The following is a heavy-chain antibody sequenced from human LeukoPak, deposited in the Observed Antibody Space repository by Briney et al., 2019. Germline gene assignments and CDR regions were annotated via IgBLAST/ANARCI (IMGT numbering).Heavy chain of an antibody. D-gene: IGHD1-26*01. V-gene: IGHV3-48*01. CDR2: ISDSSDTM. CDR1: GSNFDDFG. J-gene: IGHJ4*02. Sequence: GGSLRLSCAASGSNFDDFGMNWVRQAPGKGLEWISYISDSSDTMYYADSVKGRFTISRDSAKNSLYLQMNSLRAEDTAVYYCARDLIVGTTIRYYFDYWGQGTLVTVSS. CDR3: ARDLIVGTTIRYYFDY.